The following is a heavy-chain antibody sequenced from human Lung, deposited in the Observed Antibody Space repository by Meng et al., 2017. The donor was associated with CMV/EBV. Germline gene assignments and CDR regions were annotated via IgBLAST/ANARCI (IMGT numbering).Heavy chain of an antibody. CDR1: GFTFNSYR. V-gene: IGHV3-48*04. Sequence: GESLKIXCAASGFTFNSYRMNWLRQAPGKGLEWVSYISSSSSSIYYTDSVKGRFTISRDNAKNSLYLEMDSLRVDDTGVYFCARDAGEGIVVVPAAISDYWGQGTQVTVSS. J-gene: IGHJ4*02. CDR2: ISSSSSSI. CDR3: ARDAGEGIVVVPAAISDY. D-gene: IGHD2-2*02.